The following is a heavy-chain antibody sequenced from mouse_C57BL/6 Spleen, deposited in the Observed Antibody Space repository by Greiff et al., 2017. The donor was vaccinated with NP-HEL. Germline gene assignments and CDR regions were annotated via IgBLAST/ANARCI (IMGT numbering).Heavy chain of an antibody. D-gene: IGHD1-1*01. CDR3: ARLGTTVVADYYAMDY. CDR1: GYTFTSYW. J-gene: IGHJ4*01. V-gene: IGHV1-59*01. Sequence: QVQLQQPGAELVRPGTSVKLSCKASGYTFTSYWMHWVKQRPGQGLEWIGVIDPSDSYTNYNQKFKGKATLTVDTSSSTAYMQLSSLTSEDSAVYYCARLGTTVVADYYAMDYWGQGTSVTVSS. CDR2: IDPSDSYT.